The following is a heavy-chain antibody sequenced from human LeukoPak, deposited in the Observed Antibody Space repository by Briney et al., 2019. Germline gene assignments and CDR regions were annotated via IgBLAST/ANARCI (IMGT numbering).Heavy chain of an antibody. J-gene: IGHJ5*02. V-gene: IGHV4-59*08. Sequence: SETLSLTCTVSDNSISSFYWSWIRQPPGKGLEWIGFVYKTGHTNYNPSLKSRVAISLDGSKSQVSLRLTSVTAADTAVYYCARERHRVYLDPWGQGTLVTVSS. CDR2: VYKTGHT. D-gene: IGHD6-13*01. CDR3: ARERHRVYLDP. CDR1: DNSISSFY.